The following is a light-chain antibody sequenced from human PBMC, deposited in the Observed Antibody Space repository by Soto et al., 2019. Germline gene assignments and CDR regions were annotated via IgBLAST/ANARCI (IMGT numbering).Light chain of an antibody. CDR3: HQFGSSPQT. V-gene: IGKV3-20*01. Sequence: EIVLTQSPGTLSFSPWERATLSCRASQNVNSNHIAWYQQKPGQAPRLLIDGPSSRATGIPERFSGRGSGTDFTLTISRLEPEDFAVYFCHQFGSSPQTFGHGTKVEIK. J-gene: IGKJ1*01. CDR1: QNVNSNH. CDR2: GPS.